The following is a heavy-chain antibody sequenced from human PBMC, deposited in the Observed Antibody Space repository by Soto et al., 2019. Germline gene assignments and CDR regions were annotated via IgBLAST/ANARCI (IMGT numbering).Heavy chain of an antibody. CDR1: GFTFSSYS. CDR2: FISSSSYI. V-gene: IGHV3-21*01. CDR3: ALAGYYYGSGSYDFDY. J-gene: IGHJ4*02. Sequence: GGSLRLSCAASGFTFSSYSMNWVRQAPGKGLEVVSCFISSSSYIYYADLVKGRFTTSRDNAKNSLYLQLNGLGAEDTAVYYCALAGYYYGSGSYDFDYWGQGTLVTVSS. D-gene: IGHD3-10*01.